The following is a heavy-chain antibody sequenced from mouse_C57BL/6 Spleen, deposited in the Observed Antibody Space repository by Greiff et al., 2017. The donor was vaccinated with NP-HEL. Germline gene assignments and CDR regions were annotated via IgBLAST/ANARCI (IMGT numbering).Heavy chain of an antibody. Sequence: QVHVKQPGAELVMPGASVKLSCKASGYTFTSYWMHWVKQRPGQGLEWIGEIDPSNSYTNYNQKFKGKSTLTVDKSSSTAYMQLSSLTSEDSAVYYCARSTGTGDYWGQGTTLTVSS. CDR1: GYTFTSYW. D-gene: IGHD4-1*01. CDR3: ARSTGTGDY. J-gene: IGHJ2*01. V-gene: IGHV1-69*01. CDR2: IDPSNSYT.